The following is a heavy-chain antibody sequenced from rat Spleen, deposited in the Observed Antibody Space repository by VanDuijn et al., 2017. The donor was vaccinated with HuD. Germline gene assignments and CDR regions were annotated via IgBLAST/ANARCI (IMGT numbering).Heavy chain of an antibody. CDR2: ISYDGSKT. J-gene: IGHJ1*01. V-gene: IGHV5-7*01. CDR1: GFTLSDYY. Sequence: EVQLVESGGGLVQPGRSLKLSCAASGFTLSDYYMVWVRQAPTKGLEWVATISYDGSKTYYRDSVKGRFTISRDNARSTLNLHMDSLRSEDTAIYCGTRRVYLPDGYFDVWGPGTMVTVSS. D-gene: IGHD1-1*01. CDR3: TRRVYLPDGYFDV.